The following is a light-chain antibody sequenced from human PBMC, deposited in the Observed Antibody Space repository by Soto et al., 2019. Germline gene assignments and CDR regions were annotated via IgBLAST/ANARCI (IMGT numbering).Light chain of an antibody. J-gene: IGKJ2*01. CDR2: RAS. CDR1: HSVSSSY. CDR3: QQYGSSPPYT. Sequence: EIVLTQSPGTLRLSPGERATLFCRASHSVSSSYLTWYQQRPGQAPRLLIYRASRRATGIPDRFSASGSGTDFTLTISRLEPEDFAVYYCQQYGSSPPYTFGQGTKLEIK. V-gene: IGKV3-20*01.